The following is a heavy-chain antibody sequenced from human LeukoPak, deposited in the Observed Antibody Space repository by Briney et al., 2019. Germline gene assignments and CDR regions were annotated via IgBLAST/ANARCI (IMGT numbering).Heavy chain of an antibody. D-gene: IGHD3-10*01. CDR2: VYQSGST. CDR1: GGSFSGYY. J-gene: IGHJ3*02. CDR3: ARALGSWELPHDAFDI. V-gene: IGHV4-38-2*01. Sequence: SETLSLTCAVYGGSFSGYYWGWIRRPPEKGLEWIGTVYQSGSTYYNSFLKSRLTISVDTSKNQFSLKLSSVTAADTAVYYCARALGSWELPHDAFDIWGQGTMVTVSS.